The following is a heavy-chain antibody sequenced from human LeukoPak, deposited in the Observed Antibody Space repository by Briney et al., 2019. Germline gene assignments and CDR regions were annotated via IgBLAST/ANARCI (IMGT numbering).Heavy chain of an antibody. D-gene: IGHD5-18*01. V-gene: IGHV4-31*03. J-gene: IGHJ4*02. CDR3: ARRGYSYGYFDY. CDR2: IYYSGST. Sequence: SETLSLTCTVSGGSISSGGYYWTWIRQHPGKGLEWIGYIYYSGSTYYNPSLKSRVTISVDTSKNQFSLKLSSVTAADTAVYYCARRGYSYGYFDYWGQGTLVTVSS. CDR1: GGSISSGGYY.